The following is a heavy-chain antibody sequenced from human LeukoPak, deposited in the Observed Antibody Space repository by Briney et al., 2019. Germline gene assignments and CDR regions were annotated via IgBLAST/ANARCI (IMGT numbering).Heavy chain of an antibody. Sequence: ASVKVSCKASGYTFTSYDINWVRQATGQGLEWMGWMNPNSGNTGYAQKFRGRVTMTRNTSISTAYMELSSLRSEDTAVYYCARGLTMIVVVPGYWGQGTLVTVSS. V-gene: IGHV1-8*01. CDR3: ARGLTMIVVVPGY. D-gene: IGHD3-22*01. CDR2: MNPNSGNT. CDR1: GYTFTSYD. J-gene: IGHJ4*02.